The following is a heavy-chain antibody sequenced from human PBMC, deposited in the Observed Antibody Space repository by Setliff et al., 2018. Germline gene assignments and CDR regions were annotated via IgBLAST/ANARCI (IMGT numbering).Heavy chain of an antibody. Sequence: GGSLRLSCAASGFTFSSYAMSWVRQAPGKGLEWVSAISGSGGSTYYADSVKGRFTISRDNAKNSLYLQMNSLRAEDTAVYYCARENQYSSGPIDYWGQGMKVTVSS. J-gene: IGHJ4*02. V-gene: IGHV3-23*01. CDR2: ISGSGGST. CDR1: GFTFSSYA. D-gene: IGHD6-19*01. CDR3: ARENQYSSGPIDY.